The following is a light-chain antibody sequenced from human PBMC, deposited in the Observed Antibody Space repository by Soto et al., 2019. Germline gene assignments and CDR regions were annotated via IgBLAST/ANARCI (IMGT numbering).Light chain of an antibody. J-gene: IGLJ1*01. CDR2: DVS. V-gene: IGLV2-11*01. CDR1: SSDVGGYNY. Sequence: QSALTQPRSVSGSPGQSVTISCTGTSSDVGGYNYVSWYQQHSGKAPKFMIYDVSQRPSGVPARFSGSKSGNTASLTISGLQAEDEADYYCCSYAGSYTYVFGTGTKLTVL. CDR3: CSYAGSYTYV.